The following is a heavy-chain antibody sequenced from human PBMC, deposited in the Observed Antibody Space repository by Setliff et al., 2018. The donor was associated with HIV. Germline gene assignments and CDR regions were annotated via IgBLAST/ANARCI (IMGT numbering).Heavy chain of an antibody. CDR2: IDTSGTP. CDR3: ARDLGLRVGFDY. J-gene: IGHJ4*02. D-gene: IGHD4-17*01. CDR1: GGSVSSGTYY. V-gene: IGHV4-61*02. Sequence: SETLSLTCTVSGGSVSSGTYYWTWIRQPAGKGLEWIGRIDTSGTPNYNPSLKSRVTMSVDTSKNQFSLKLSSVTAADTAVYYCARDLGLRVGFDYWGQGTLVTVSS.